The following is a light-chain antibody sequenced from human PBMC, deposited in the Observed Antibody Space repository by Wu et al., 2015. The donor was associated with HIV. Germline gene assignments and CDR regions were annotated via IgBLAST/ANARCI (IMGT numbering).Light chain of an antibody. CDR2: GAS. V-gene: IGKV3-15*01. CDR1: QSVDTN. CDR3: QQYNNWPKT. Sequence: VMTQSPATLSVSPGERATLSCRASQSVDTNLAWYQQRPGQAPRLLIFGASTRATGVPDRFRGSGSGTEFTLTISSLQSEDLAVYYCQQYNNWPKTFGQGTKVEIK. J-gene: IGKJ1*01.